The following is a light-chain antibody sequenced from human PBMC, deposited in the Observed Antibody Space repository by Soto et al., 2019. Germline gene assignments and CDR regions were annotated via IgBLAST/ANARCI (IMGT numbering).Light chain of an antibody. V-gene: IGKV3D-20*02. CDR3: QQRSRWPPT. J-gene: IGKJ1*01. Sequence: EIVLTQSPGTLSLSPGERATLSCRASQSVSSSYLAWYQQKPGQAPRLLIYGASSRATGIPDRFSGSGSGTDFTLTISSLEPEDFATYYCQQRSRWPPTFGHGTKVDIK. CDR1: QSVSSSY. CDR2: GAS.